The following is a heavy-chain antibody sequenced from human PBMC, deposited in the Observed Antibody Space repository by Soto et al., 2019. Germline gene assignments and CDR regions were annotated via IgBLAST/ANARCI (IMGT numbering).Heavy chain of an antibody. J-gene: IGHJ4*02. Sequence: SETLSLTCTVSGGSISSGDYYWSWIRQPPGKGLEGIGYIYYSGSTYYHPSLKSRVTISVDTSKYQFSLKLSSVTASDTAVYYCARDAMFGVVNREDYWGQGTLVTV. CDR3: ARDAMFGVVNREDY. CDR1: GGSISSGDYY. CDR2: IYYSGST. V-gene: IGHV4-30-4*02. D-gene: IGHD3-3*01.